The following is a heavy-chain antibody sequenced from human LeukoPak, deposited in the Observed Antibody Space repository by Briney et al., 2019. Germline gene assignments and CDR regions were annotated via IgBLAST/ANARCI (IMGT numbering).Heavy chain of an antibody. CDR3: ARSQQLVYFDY. D-gene: IGHD6-13*01. J-gene: IGHJ4*02. V-gene: IGHV5-51*01. Sequence: GESLKISCQASGYSFTGYWIGWVRQLPGKGLEWMGVIYPGDSDTRYSPSFQGQVTISADKTISTAYLQWSSLKASDTAMYYCARSQQLVYFDYWGQGTLVTVSS. CDR1: GYSFTGYW. CDR2: IYPGDSDT.